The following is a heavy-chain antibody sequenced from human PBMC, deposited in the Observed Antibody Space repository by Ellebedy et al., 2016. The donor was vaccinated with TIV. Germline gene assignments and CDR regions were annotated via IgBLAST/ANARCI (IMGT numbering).Heavy chain of an antibody. CDR1: GFTVSSNY. CDR2: IYSGGST. V-gene: IGHV3-66*01. CDR3: AKDDYYDSSGYFDY. Sequence: GESLKISCAASGFTVSSNYMNWVRQTPGKGLEWVSVIYSGGSTYYADSVKGRFTVSRDNSKNTLYLQMNSLRAEDTAVYYCAKDDYYDSSGYFDYWGQGTLVTVSS. D-gene: IGHD3-22*01. J-gene: IGHJ4*02.